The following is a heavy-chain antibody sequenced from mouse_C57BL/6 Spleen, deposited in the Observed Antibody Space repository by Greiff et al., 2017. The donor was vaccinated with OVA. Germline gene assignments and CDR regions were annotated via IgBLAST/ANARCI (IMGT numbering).Heavy chain of an antibody. Sequence: QVQLQQPGAELVKPGASVKMSCKASGYTFTSYWITWVKQRPGQGLEWIGDIYPGSGSTNYNEKLKSKATLTVDTSSSTASMQLSRLTSADSAVDCCAGYPTSHDAMDYWGQGTSVTVSS. J-gene: IGHJ4*01. V-gene: IGHV1-55*01. CDR1: GYTFTSYW. CDR2: IYPGSGST. D-gene: IGHD2-2*01. CDR3: AGYPTSHDAMDY.